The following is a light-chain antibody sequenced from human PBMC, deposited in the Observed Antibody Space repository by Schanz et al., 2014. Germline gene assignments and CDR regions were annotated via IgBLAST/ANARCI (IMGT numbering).Light chain of an antibody. V-gene: IGKV1-5*01. CDR2: DAS. J-gene: IGKJ1*01. CDR3: QQYHRYSWT. Sequence: DIQMTQSPPTLSASVGDRVTITCRASQTINSWLAWYQQRPGKAPTLLIYDASDLASGVPSRFSGRGSGTEFNLTISSLQPDDFATYYCQQYHRYSWTFGQGTKVEIK. CDR1: QTINSW.